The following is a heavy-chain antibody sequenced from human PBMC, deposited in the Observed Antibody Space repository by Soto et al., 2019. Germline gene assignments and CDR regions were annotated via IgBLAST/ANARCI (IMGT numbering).Heavy chain of an antibody. V-gene: IGHV3-33*01. CDR1: GLTFSSYG. J-gene: IGHJ6*02. D-gene: IGHD6-13*01. Sequence: QVQLVESGGGVVQPGRSLRLSCAASGLTFSSYGMHWVRQAPGKGLEWVAVIWYDGSNKYYADSVKGRFTISRDNSKHTLYLQMNSLRAEDTAVYYCARGSSTYGMDVWGQGTTVTVYS. CDR2: IWYDGSNK. CDR3: ARGSSTYGMDV.